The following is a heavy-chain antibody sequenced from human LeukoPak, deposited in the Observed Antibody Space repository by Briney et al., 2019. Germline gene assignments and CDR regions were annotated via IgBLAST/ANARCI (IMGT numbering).Heavy chain of an antibody. CDR1: GDSISSGSYY. V-gene: IGHV4-61*02. Sequence: PSETLSLTCTVSGDSISSGSYYWSWIRQPAGKGLEWIVRIYTSGSTNYNPSLKSRVTISVDTSKNQFSLKLSSVTAADTAVYYCAREPTYYDSSGDAFDIWGQGTMVTVSS. J-gene: IGHJ3*02. D-gene: IGHD3-22*01. CDR3: AREPTYYDSSGDAFDI. CDR2: IYTSGST.